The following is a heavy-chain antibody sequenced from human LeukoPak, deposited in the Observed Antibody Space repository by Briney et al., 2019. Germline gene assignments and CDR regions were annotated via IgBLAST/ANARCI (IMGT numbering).Heavy chain of an antibody. J-gene: IGHJ6*03. V-gene: IGHV5-51*01. CDR3: TRRPTSTLNFYYMDV. CDR1: GYRFTSYW. D-gene: IGHD2-2*01. CDR2: IYPGDSDT. Sequence: GESLKISCKGSGYRFTSYWIGWVRQMPGKGLEWMGIIYPGDSDTRYSPSFQGQVTISADTSISTAYLQWSSLKASDTAMYYCTRRPTSTLNFYYMDVWGKGTTVTVSS.